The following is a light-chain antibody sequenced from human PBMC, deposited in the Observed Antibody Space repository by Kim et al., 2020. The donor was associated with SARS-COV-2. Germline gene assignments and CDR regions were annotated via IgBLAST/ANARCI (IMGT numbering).Light chain of an antibody. V-gene: IGLV3-21*04. CDR1: NIGSKS. J-gene: IGLJ3*02. CDR2: YDS. CDR3: QVWDSSSDHRGV. Sequence: KTARITCGGNNIGSKSVHWYQQKPGQAPVLVIYYDSDRPAGIPERFSGSNSGNTATLTISRVEAGDEADYYCQVWDSSSDHRGVFGGGTQLTVL.